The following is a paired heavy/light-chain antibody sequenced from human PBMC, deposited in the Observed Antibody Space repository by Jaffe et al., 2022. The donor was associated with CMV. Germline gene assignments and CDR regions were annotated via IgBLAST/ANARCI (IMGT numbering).Light chain of an antibody. CDR1: SLRSYY. Sequence: SSELTQDPAVSVALGQTVRITCQGDSLRSYYASWYQQKPGQAPVLVIYGKNNRPSGIPDRFSGSSSGNTASLTITGAQAEDEADYYCNSRDSSGNHPFGTGTKVTVL. V-gene: IGLV3-19*01. CDR2: GKN. CDR3: NSRDSSGNHP. J-gene: IGLJ1*01.
Heavy chain of an antibody. Sequence: QVQLQQWGAGLLKPSETLSLTCAVYGGSFSGYYWSWIRQPPGKGLEWIGEINHSGSTNYNPSLKSRVTISVDTSKNQFSLKLSSVTAADTAVYYCARGAGPWGSSGWWRPPHAGDRFDPWGQGTLVTVSS. D-gene: IGHD3-22*01. J-gene: IGHJ5*02. CDR3: ARGAGPWGSSGWWRPPHAGDRFDP. CDR1: GGSFSGYY. CDR2: INHSGST. V-gene: IGHV4-34*01.